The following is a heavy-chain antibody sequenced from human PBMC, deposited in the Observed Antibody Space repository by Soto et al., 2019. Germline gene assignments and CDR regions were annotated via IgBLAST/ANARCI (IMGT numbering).Heavy chain of an antibody. V-gene: IGHV4-59*01. D-gene: IGHD5-12*01. CDR1: GGSISSYY. J-gene: IGHJ6*02. CDR2: IYYSGST. CDR3: AGSGYDSLGAFHYYYGMDV. Sequence: PSETLSLTCTVSGGSISSYYWSWIRQPPGKGLEWIGYIYYSGSTNYNPSLKSRVTISVDTSKNQFSLKLSSVTAADTAVYYCAGSGYDSLGAFHYYYGMDVWGQGTRVTVSS.